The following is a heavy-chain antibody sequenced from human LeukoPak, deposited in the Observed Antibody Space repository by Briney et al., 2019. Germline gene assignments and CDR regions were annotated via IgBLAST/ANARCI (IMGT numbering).Heavy chain of an antibody. CDR1: GFTFSSYA. CDR3: ARGHDYGDYGDY. D-gene: IGHD4-17*01. V-gene: IGHV3-30-3*01. CDR2: ISYDGSNK. J-gene: IGHJ4*02. Sequence: GGSLRLSCAAFGFTFSSYAMHWVRQAPVKGLEWVAVISYDGSNKYYADSVKGRFTISRDNSKNTLYLQMNSLRSDDTAVYYCARGHDYGDYGDYWGQGTLVTVSS.